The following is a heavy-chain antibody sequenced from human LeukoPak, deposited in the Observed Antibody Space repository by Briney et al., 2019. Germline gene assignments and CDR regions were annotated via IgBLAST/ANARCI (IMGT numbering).Heavy chain of an antibody. CDR3: ARVYYYYYYMDV. CDR1: GFTFDDYG. J-gene: IGHJ6*03. CDR2: INWNGGST. V-gene: IGHV3-20*04. Sequence: AGGSLRLSCAASGFTFDDYGMSWVRQAPGKGLEWVSGINWNGGSTGYADSVKGRFTISRDNAKNTLYLQMNSLRAEDTAVYYCARVYYYYYYMDVWGKGTTVTVSS.